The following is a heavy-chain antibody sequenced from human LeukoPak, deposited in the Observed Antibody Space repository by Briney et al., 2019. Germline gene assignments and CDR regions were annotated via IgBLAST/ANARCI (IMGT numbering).Heavy chain of an antibody. CDR3: ARHFRAAPFDY. J-gene: IGHJ4*02. D-gene: IGHD2-15*01. Sequence: KSSETLSLTCTVSGGSISSSSYYWGWIRQPPGKGQEWIGSIYYSGSTYYNPSLKSRVTISVDTSKNQFSLKLSSVTAADTAVYYCARHFRAAPFDYWGQGTLVTVSS. CDR2: IYYSGST. CDR1: GGSISSSSYY. V-gene: IGHV4-39*01.